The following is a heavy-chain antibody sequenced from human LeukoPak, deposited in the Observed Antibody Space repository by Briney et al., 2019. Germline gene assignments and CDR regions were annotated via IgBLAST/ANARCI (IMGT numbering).Heavy chain of an antibody. Sequence: GASVKVSCKASGYTFTSYDINWVRQATGQGLEWMGWMNPNSGNTGYAQKFQGRVTMTRNTSISTAYMELSSLRSEDTAMYYCARQAYCSSTSCHIWAPYYYYHYGMDVWGQGTTVTVSS. CDR1: GYTFTSYD. CDR2: MNPNSGNT. V-gene: IGHV1-8*01. CDR3: ARQAYCSSTSCHIWAPYYYYHYGMDV. J-gene: IGHJ6*02. D-gene: IGHD2-2*01.